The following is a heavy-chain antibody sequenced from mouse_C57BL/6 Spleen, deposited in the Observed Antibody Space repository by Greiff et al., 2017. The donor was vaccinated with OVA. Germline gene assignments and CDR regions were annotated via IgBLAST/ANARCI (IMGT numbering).Heavy chain of an antibody. J-gene: IGHJ4*01. Sequence: EVKLVESGEGLVKPGGSLKLSCAASGFTFSSYAMSWVRQTPEKRLEWVAYISSGGDYIYYADTVKGRFTISRDNARNTLYLQMSSLKSEDTAMYYCTRDSYSYAMDYWGQGTSVTVSS. CDR1: GFTFSSYA. CDR3: TRDSYSYAMDY. V-gene: IGHV5-9-1*02. CDR2: ISSGGDYI.